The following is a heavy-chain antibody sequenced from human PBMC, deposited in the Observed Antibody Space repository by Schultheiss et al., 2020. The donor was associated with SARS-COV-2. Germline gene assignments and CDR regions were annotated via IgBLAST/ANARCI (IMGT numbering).Heavy chain of an antibody. V-gene: IGHV4-34*01. D-gene: IGHD2/OR15-2a*01. Sequence: SETLSLTCAVYGGSFSGYYWSWIRQPPGKGLEWIGEINHSGSTNYNPSLKSRVTISVDTSKNQFSLELSSVTAADTAVYYCVGGRTTYLVWGKGTTVTVSS. CDR1: GGSFSGYY. J-gene: IGHJ6*04. CDR2: INHSGST. CDR3: VGGRTTYLV.